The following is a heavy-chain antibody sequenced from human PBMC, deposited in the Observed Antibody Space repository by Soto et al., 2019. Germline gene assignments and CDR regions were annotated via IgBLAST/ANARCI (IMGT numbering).Heavy chain of an antibody. CDR2: IKQDGSEK. Sequence: EVQLVESGGGLVQPGGSLRLSCAASGFTFSSYWMSWVRQAPGKGLEWVANIKQDGSEKYYVDCVKGRFTISRDKAKNKLYLQMNSLREEETDVYYCARLLTETTTNGLSDYWGQGTLVTVSS. J-gene: IGHJ4*02. CDR3: ARLLTETTTNGLSDY. CDR1: GFTFSSYW. V-gene: IGHV3-7*01. D-gene: IGHD4-17*01.